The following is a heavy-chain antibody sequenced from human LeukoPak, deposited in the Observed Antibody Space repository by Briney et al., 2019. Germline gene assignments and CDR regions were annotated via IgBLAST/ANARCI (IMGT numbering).Heavy chain of an antibody. CDR2: IYYSGST. D-gene: IGHD1-26*01. CDR3: AIGRSWEPTKPFDY. Sequence: PSETLSLTCTVSGGSISTYYWNWIRQPPGKGLECIGDIYYSGSTNYNPSLKRRVTISVDTSKNQFSLRLSSVTAADTAVYYCAIGRSWEPTKPFDYWGQGTLVTVSS. V-gene: IGHV4-59*13. J-gene: IGHJ4*02. CDR1: GGSISTYY.